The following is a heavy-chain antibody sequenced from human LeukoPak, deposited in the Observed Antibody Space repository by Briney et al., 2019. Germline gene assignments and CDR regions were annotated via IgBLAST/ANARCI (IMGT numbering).Heavy chain of an antibody. CDR2: IYYSGST. J-gene: IGHJ4*02. D-gene: IGHD3-22*01. CDR1: GASIRSYY. CDR3: ARDISDSSGYYRHFDY. V-gene: IGHV4-59*01. Sequence: SETLSLTCTVSGASIRSYYWSWIRQPPGKGLQWIGNIYYSGSTNYNPSLKSRVTISADTSKNQFSLKLSSVTAADTAVYYCARDISDSSGYYRHFDYWGQGTLVTASS.